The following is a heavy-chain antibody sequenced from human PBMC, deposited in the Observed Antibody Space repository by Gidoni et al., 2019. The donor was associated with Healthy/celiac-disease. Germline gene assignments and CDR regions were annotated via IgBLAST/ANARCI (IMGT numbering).Heavy chain of an antibody. CDR2: ISYDGSNK. D-gene: IGHD6-19*01. CDR3: ANSDGYSSGWYGGGWGY. CDR1: GFTFSSYG. J-gene: IGHJ4*02. V-gene: IGHV3-30*18. Sequence: QVQLVESGGGVVQPGRSLRLSCAASGFTFSSYGMHWVRQAPGKGLEWVAVISYDGSNKYYADSVKGRFTISRDNSKNTLYLQMNSLRAEDTAVYYCANSDGYSSGWYGGGWGYWGQGTLVTVSS.